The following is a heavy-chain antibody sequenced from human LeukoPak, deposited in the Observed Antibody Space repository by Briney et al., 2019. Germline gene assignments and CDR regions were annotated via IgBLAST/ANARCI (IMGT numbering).Heavy chain of an antibody. CDR3: ARGNDRKWLNDRYYFDY. CDR2: INHSGST. V-gene: IGHV4-34*01. Sequence: EASETLSLTCAVYGGSFSGYYWSWIRQPPGKGLEWIGEINHSGSTNYNPSLKSRVTISVDTSKNQFSLKLSSVTAADTAVYYCARGNDRKWLNDRYYFDYWGQGTLVTVSS. CDR1: GGSFSGYY. J-gene: IGHJ4*02. D-gene: IGHD6-19*01.